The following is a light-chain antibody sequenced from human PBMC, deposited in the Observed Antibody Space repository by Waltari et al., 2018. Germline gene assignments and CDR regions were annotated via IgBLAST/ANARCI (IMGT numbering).Light chain of an antibody. CDR3: NSYTTSHTLV. Sequence: QSALTQPASVSGSPGQSITISCTGTSSDIGAYNYVSWYQQHPGKAPKFMIYDVSKRPSGVSNRFSGSTSGNTASLSISGLQAEDEADYYCNSYTTSHTLVFGGGTKLTVL. J-gene: IGLJ2*01. CDR1: SSDIGAYNY. CDR2: DVS. V-gene: IGLV2-14*03.